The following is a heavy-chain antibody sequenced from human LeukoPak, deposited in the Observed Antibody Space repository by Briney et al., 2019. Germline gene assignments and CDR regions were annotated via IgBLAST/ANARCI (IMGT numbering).Heavy chain of an antibody. D-gene: IGHD6-13*01. CDR3: ARGGPAAGRFDY. J-gene: IGHJ4*02. CDR1: GFTFSSYW. V-gene: IGHV3-7*01. CDR2: IKQDGSEK. Sequence: GGSLRLSCAASGFTFSSYWMSWVRQAPGKGLEWVANIKQDGSEKYYVDSVKGRFTISRDNSKNTLCLQMNSLRAEDTAVYYCARGGPAAGRFDYWGQGTLVTVSS.